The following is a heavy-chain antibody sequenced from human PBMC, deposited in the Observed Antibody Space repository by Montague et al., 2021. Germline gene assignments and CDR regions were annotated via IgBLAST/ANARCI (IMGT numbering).Heavy chain of an antibody. CDR3: ARTEVGAAFDY. CDR1: GGSISSGGYY. D-gene: IGHD1-26*01. Sequence: TLSLTCTVSGGSISSGGYYWSWIRQHPGKGLEWIGYIYYSGSTHYNPSLKSRVTISVDTSKNQFSLKLSSVTAADTAVYYCARTEVGAAFDYWGQGTLVTVSS. CDR2: IYYSGST. J-gene: IGHJ4*02. V-gene: IGHV4-31*03.